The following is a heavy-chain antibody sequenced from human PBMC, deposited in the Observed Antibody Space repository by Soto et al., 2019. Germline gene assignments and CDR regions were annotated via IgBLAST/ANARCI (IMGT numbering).Heavy chain of an antibody. V-gene: IGHV3-33*01. CDR3: AREYYYDSSGYYDYYYYGMDV. J-gene: IGHJ6*02. Sequence: QVQLVESGGGVVQPGRSLRLSCAASGFTFSSYGMHWVRQAPGKGLEWVAVIWYDGSNKYYADSVKGRFTISRDNSKNPLDLQMNSLRAEDTAVYYCAREYYYDSSGYYDYYYYGMDVWGQGTTVTVSS. D-gene: IGHD3-22*01. CDR2: IWYDGSNK. CDR1: GFTFSSYG.